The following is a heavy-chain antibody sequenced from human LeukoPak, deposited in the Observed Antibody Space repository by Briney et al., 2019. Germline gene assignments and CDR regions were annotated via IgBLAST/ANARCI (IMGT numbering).Heavy chain of an antibody. CDR2: IYHSGST. J-gene: IGHJ4*02. CDR1: GYSISSGYY. CDR3: ARQVMWDYFDY. D-gene: IGHD3-16*01. V-gene: IGHV4-38-2*02. Sequence: ETLSLTCTVSGYSISSGYYWGWIRQPPGKGLEWIGSIYHSGSTYYNPSLKSRVTISVDTSKNQFSLKLSSVTAADTAVYYCARQVMWDYFDYWGQGTLVTVSS.